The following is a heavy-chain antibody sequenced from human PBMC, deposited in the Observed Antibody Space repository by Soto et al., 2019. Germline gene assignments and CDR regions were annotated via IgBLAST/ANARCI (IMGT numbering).Heavy chain of an antibody. CDR1: GGSISSYY. J-gene: IGHJ4*02. CDR3: ARKYYFDY. V-gene: IGHV4-59*01. CDR2: IYYSGST. Sequence: PSETLSLTCTVSGGSISSYYWSWIRQPPGKGLEWIGYIYYSGSTNYNPSLKSRVTISVDTSKNQFSPKLSSVTAADTAVYYCARKYYFDYWGQGTLVTVPS.